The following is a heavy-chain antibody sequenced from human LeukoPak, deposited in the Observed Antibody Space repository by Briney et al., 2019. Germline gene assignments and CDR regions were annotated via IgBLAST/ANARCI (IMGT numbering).Heavy chain of an antibody. D-gene: IGHD6-13*01. CDR1: GGSFSGYY. J-gene: IGHJ4*02. Sequence: SETLSLTCAVYGGSFSGYYWSWIRQPPGKGLEWIGEINHSGSTNYNPSLKSRVTISVDTSKNQFSLKLTSMTAADTAVYYCAREVNSSTWRPLDFWGQGTLVTVSS. V-gene: IGHV4-34*01. CDR3: AREVNSSTWRPLDF. CDR2: INHSGST.